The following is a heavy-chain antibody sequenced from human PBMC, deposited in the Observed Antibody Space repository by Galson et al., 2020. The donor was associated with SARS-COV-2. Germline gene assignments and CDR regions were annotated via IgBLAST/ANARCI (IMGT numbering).Heavy chain of an antibody. D-gene: IGHD6-13*01. J-gene: IGHJ1*01. V-gene: IGHV4-4*07. CDR3: ARDSDGSRSWVFPH. CDR1: GSSIDSYY. Sequence: SETLSLTCSVSGSSIDSYYWSWIRQSAGKGLEWIGRVFPSGDTNYNPSLKSRVTMSVDTSKNQFSLKLSSVTAADTAVYYCARDSDGSRSWVFPHWGQGTRVTVSS. CDR2: VFPSGDT.